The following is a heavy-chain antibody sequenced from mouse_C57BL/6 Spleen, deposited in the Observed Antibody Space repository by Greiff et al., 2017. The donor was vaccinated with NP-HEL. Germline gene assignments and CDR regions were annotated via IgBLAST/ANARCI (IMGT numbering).Heavy chain of an antibody. CDR3: ARPGSSYGAAMDY. CDR2: ISSGSSTI. V-gene: IGHV5-17*01. CDR1: GFTFSDYG. Sequence: EVMLVESGEGLVKPGGSLKLSCAASGFTFSDYGMHWVRQAPEKGLEWVAYISSGSSTIYYADTVKGRFTISRDNAKNTLFLQMTSLRSEDTAMYYCARPGSSYGAAMDYWGQGTSVTVSS. J-gene: IGHJ4*01. D-gene: IGHD1-1*01.